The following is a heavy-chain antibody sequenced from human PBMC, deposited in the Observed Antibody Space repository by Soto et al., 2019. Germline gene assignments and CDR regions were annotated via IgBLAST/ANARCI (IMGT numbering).Heavy chain of an antibody. CDR2: INPSGAGT. D-gene: IGHD2-15*01. CDR3: ARASGGYCSGGRCYFDY. J-gene: IGHJ4*02. Sequence: QVQLVQSGAEVKKPGASVKLSCKASGYTFTSYYIHWVRQAPGQGLEWLGIINPSGAGTGYAQKFQGRATMTRDTSTNTVYMELSSLRSEDTAVYYCARASGGYCSGGRCYFDYWGQGTLVTVSS. V-gene: IGHV1-46*01. CDR1: GYTFTSYY.